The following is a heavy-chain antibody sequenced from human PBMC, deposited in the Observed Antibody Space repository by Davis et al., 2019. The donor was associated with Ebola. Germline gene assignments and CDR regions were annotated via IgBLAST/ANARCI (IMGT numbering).Heavy chain of an antibody. J-gene: IGHJ3*02. CDR1: GFTFSSYW. CDR3: ASDYGDPGAFDI. Sequence: PSETLSLTCAASGFTFSSYWMSWVRQAPGKGLEWVANIKQDGSEKYYVDSVKGRFTISRDNAKNSLYLQMNSLRAEDTAVYYCASDYGDPGAFDIWGQGTMVTVSS. CDR2: IKQDGSEK. V-gene: IGHV3-7*01. D-gene: IGHD4-17*01.